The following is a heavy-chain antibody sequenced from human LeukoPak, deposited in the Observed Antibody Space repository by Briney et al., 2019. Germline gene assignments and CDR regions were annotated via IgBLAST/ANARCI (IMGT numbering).Heavy chain of an antibody. D-gene: IGHD2-2*01. V-gene: IGHV4-34*01. CDR3: AGCIVPAAKPPYYYYGMDV. J-gene: IGHJ6*04. CDR2: INHSGST. CDR1: GGSFSGYY. Sequence: SETLSLTCAVYGGSFSGYYWSWIRQPPGKGLEWIGEINHSGSTNYNPSLKSRVTISVDTSKNQFSLKLSSVTAADTAVYYCAGCIVPAAKPPYYYYGMDVWGKGTTVTVSS.